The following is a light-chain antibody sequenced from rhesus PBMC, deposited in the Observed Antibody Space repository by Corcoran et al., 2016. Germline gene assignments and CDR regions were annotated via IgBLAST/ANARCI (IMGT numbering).Light chain of an antibody. CDR1: SSDIGGYNY. Sequence: QAALTQPRSVSGSPGQSVTISCTGTSSDIGGYNYVSWYQQHPDTAPKLMIYEVSKRPSGVSDRFSGSKSGNTASLTISGLQAEDEANYYCCSYAGSNTFDVFGSGTKLTDL. V-gene: IGLV2-32*02. J-gene: IGLJ6*01. CDR3: CSYAGSNTFDV. CDR2: EVS.